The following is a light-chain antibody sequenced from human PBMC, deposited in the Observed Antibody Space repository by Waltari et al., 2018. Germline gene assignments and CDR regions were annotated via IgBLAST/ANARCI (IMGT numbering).Light chain of an antibody. V-gene: IGLV6-57*02. CDR1: SGSIASNY. CDR2: EDN. Sequence: FMLTQSHSVSESPGQTVTISCTGSSGSIASNYVHWYQQRPGSAPTIVIYEDNQRPSGVPDRFSGSIDRSSNSASLTISGLKTEDEADYYCQSYDNNNWVFGGGTKLTVL. CDR3: QSYDNNNWV. J-gene: IGLJ3*02.